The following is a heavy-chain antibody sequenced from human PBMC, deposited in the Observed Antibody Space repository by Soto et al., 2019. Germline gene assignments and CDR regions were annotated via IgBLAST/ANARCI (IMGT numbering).Heavy chain of an antibody. V-gene: IGHV1-46*01. J-gene: IGHJ4*02. CDR1: GYTFTSYY. CDR3: ARDIQITMVRGVISPPGY. D-gene: IGHD3-10*01. CDR2: INPSGGST. Sequence: ASVQVSCKASGYTFTSYYMHWVRQAPGQGLEWMEIINPSGGSTSYAQKFQGRVTMTRDTSTSTVYMELSSLRSEDTAVYYFARDIQITMVRGVISPPGYWGQGTLVTVSS.